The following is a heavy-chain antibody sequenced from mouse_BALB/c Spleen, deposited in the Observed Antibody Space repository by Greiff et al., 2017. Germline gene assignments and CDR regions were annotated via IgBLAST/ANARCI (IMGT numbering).Heavy chain of an antibody. J-gene: IGHJ2*01. D-gene: IGHD2-14*01. CDR3: ARACGYEYYFDY. V-gene: IGHV5-6-5*01. CDR2: ISSGGST. CDR1: GFTFSSYA. Sequence: EVKLVESGGGLVKPGGSLKLSCAASGFTFSSYAMSWVRQTPEKRLEWVASISSGGSTYYPDSVKGRFTISRDNARNILYLQMSSLRSEDTAMYYCARACGYEYYFDYWGQGTTLTVSS.